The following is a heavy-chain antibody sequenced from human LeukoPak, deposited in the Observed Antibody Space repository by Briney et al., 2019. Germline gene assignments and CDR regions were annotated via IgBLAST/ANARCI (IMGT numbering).Heavy chain of an antibody. V-gene: IGHV3-43D*03. CDR2: ISWDGGST. J-gene: IGHJ6*03. CDR1: GFTFSDYY. CDR3: AKDRGTHYYYYYMDV. Sequence: PGGSLRLSCAASGFTFSDYYMSWIRQAPGKGLEWVSLISWDGGSTYYADSVKGRFTISRDNSKNSLYLQMNSLRAEDTALYYCAKDRGTHYYYYYMDVWGKGTTVTVSS.